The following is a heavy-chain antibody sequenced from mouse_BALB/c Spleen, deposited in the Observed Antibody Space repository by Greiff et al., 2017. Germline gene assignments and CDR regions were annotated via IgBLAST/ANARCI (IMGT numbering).Heavy chain of an antibody. J-gene: IGHJ4*01. Sequence: EVKVEESGPGLVKPSQSLSLTCSVTGYSITSGYYWNWIRQFPGNKLEWMSYISYDGSNNYNPSLKNRISITRDTSKNQFFLKLNSVTTEDTTTYYCASFYGNYYAMDYWGQGTSVTVSS. CDR2: ISYDGSN. D-gene: IGHD2-1*01. CDR3: ASFYGNYYAMDY. CDR1: GYSITSGYY. V-gene: IGHV3-6*02.